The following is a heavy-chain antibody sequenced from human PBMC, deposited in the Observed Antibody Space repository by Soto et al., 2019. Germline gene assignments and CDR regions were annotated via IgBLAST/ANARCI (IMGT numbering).Heavy chain of an antibody. D-gene: IGHD2-2*02. CDR1: GYTFTLYY. V-gene: IGHV1-46*01. CDR3: ARVRGRVPAAITGTTGGPFDY. CDR2: INPSGGYT. Sequence: ASVKVSCKASGYTFTLYYMHWVRQAPGQGLEWPGLINPSGGYTSYAQKFQGRVTMTRDTSTTTVYMQLSSLRSEDTAVYYCARVRGRVPAAITGTTGGPFDYWGQGTLVTVSS. J-gene: IGHJ4*02.